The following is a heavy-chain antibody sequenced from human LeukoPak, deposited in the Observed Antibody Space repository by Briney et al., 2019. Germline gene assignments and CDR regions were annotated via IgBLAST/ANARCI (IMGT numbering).Heavy chain of an antibody. CDR1: GFTFSSYA. V-gene: IGHV3-23*01. D-gene: IGHD3-3*01. CDR3: AKDFGPRQWPRESCDY. J-gene: IGHJ4*02. Sequence: PGGSLRLSCAASGFTFSSYAMSWVRQAPGKGLEWVSALSGSAGSTYYADSVKGRFTISRDNSKNTLYLQMNSLRAEDTAVYYCAKDFGPRQWPRESCDYWGQGTLVTVSS. CDR2: LSGSAGST.